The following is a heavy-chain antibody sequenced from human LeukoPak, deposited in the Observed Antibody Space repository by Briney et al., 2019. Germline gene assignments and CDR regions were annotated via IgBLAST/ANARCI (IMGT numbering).Heavy chain of an antibody. CDR2: INPTGGST. Sequence: ASVKVCCKASGYTFTSYYMHWVRQAPAQGLKWMGIINPTGGSTSYAQKFQGRVTMTGDTSTSTVYMELSSLRSEDTAVYYCARGDRDGYNFDYWGQGTLVTVSS. CDR1: GYTFTSYY. D-gene: IGHD5-24*01. V-gene: IGHV1-46*01. CDR3: ARGDRDGYNFDY. J-gene: IGHJ4*02.